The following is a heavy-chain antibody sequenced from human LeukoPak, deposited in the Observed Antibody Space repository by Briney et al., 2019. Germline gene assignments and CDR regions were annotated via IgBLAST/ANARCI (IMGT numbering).Heavy chain of an antibody. CDR1: GYTFTGYY. Sequence: GASVKVSCKASGYTFTGYYMHWVRQAPGQGLEWMGRINPNSGGTNYAQKFQGRVTMTRDTSISTAYMELSRLRSDDTAVYYCARTGYSSGWPPPSYYYYYMDVWGKGTTVTVSS. CDR3: ARTGYSSGWPPPSYYYYYMDV. CDR2: INPNSGGT. V-gene: IGHV1-2*06. J-gene: IGHJ6*03. D-gene: IGHD6-19*01.